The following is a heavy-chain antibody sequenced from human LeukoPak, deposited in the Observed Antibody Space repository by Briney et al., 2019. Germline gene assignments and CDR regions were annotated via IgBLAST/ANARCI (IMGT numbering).Heavy chain of an antibody. V-gene: IGHV3-33*06. CDR3: AKDGLSGDWGYFDY. Sequence: GGSLRLSCAASGFTFSSYGMHWVRQAPGKGLERVAVIWYDGSNKYYADSVKGRFTISRDNSKNTLYLQMNSLRAEDTAVYYCAKDGLSGDWGYFDYWGQGTLVTVSS. D-gene: IGHD2-21*02. CDR1: GFTFSSYG. J-gene: IGHJ4*02. CDR2: IWYDGSNK.